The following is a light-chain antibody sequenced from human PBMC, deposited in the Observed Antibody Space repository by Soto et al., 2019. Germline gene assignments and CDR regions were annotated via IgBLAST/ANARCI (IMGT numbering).Light chain of an antibody. CDR2: GAS. CDR1: QSVDIN. V-gene: IGKV3-20*01. CDR3: QQYGSSGT. Sequence: EIVLTQSPATLSVSPGDRVTLSCRASQSVDINLAWYQQKPGQAPRLLIYGASNRATGIPDRFSGSGSGTDFTLTISRLEPEDFAVYYCQQYGSSGTFGQGTKVEIK. J-gene: IGKJ1*01.